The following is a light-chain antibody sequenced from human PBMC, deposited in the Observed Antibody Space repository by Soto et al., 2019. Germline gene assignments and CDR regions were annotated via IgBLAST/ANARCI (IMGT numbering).Light chain of an antibody. CDR3: QQYNTWLWT. J-gene: IGKJ1*01. V-gene: IGKV3-15*01. CDR2: GAS. Sequence: ETVMTQSPATLSGSPGEMATTSCWASQIVGTNLAWYQQKPGQAPRLLIHGASTKAAVIPARFSGSGSATDFTLTISTLQSEDFAIYYCQQYNTWLWTFGQGTKVEIK. CDR1: QIVGTN.